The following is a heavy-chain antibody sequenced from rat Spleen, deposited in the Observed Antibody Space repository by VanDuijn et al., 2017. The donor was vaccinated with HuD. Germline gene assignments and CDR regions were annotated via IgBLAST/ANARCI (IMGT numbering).Heavy chain of an antibody. J-gene: IGHJ2*01. D-gene: IGHD1-3*01. CDR1: GFIFSDYN. Sequence: EVQLVESGGGLVQPGRSLKLSCAASGFIFSDYNMAWVRQAPKKGLGWVATISYDGRHTYYRDSVKGRFTISRDNAKSTLYLQMDSLRSEDTATYYCARHEVAMYYFDYWGQGVMVTVSS. V-gene: IGHV5-7*01. CDR2: ISYDGRHT. CDR3: ARHEVAMYYFDY.